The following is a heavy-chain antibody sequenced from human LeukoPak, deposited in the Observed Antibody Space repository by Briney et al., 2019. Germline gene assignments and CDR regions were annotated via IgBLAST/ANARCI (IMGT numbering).Heavy chain of an antibody. Sequence: SGGSLRLSCAGSGFTFSQYFMHWVRQAPGKGLEYLSVISYNGEQTYYSKSVMGRFTISRDNSKNMLYLQMGSLRPEDTAVYFCARDPSVGGFSGSELDFWGQGTLVTVSS. J-gene: IGHJ4*02. CDR3: ARDPSVGGFSGSELDF. V-gene: IGHV3-64*01. CDR1: GFTFSQYF. CDR2: ISYNGEQT. D-gene: IGHD3-22*01.